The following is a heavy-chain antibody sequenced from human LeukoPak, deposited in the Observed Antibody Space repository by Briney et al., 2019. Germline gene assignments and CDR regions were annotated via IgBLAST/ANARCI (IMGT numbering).Heavy chain of an antibody. V-gene: IGHV3-48*04. Sequence: GGSLRLSCAASGFTFSSYSMNWVRQAPGRGLEWVSYISSDSITMYYADSVKGRFTISRDNAKNSLYLQMNSLRAEDTAVYYCARGWMFDYWGQGTLVTVSS. J-gene: IGHJ4*02. CDR2: ISSDSITM. D-gene: IGHD2-2*03. CDR3: ARGWMFDY. CDR1: GFTFSSYS.